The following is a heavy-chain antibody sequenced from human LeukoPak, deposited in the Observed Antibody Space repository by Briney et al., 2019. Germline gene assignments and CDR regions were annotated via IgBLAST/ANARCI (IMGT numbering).Heavy chain of an antibody. CDR1: GYTFTSYY. CDR3: AREGIRVTTGDY. CDR2: INPGGGST. D-gene: IGHD4-17*01. V-gene: IGHV1-46*01. Sequence: ASVKVSCKASGYTFTSYYMHWVRQAPGQGLEWMGIINPGGGSTSYAQKFQGRVTMTRDTSTSTVYMELSSLRSEDTAVYYCAREGIRVTTGDYWGQGTLVTVSS. J-gene: IGHJ4*02.